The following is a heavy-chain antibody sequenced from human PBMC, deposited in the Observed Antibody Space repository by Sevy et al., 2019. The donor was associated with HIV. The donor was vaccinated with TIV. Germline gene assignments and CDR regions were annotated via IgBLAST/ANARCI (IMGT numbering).Heavy chain of an antibody. V-gene: IGHV4-34*01. J-gene: IGHJ5*02. CDR3: ARAPPVVVVPGAPSWFDP. Sequence: SETLSLTCAVYGGSFSGYYWNWIRQSPAKGLEWIGEINHSGSTHYNPSLKSRVTMSVDTSKNQFSLRLNSVTAADTAVYYCARAPPVVVVPGAPSWFDPWGQGTLVTVSS. CDR2: INHSGST. D-gene: IGHD2-2*01. CDR1: GGSFSGYY.